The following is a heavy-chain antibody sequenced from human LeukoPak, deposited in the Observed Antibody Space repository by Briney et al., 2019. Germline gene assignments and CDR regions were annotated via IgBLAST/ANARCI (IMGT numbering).Heavy chain of an antibody. CDR3: ARVRGSSGSYEYYHYMDV. CDR1: GYSVSNGYY. CDR2: IYHSGST. V-gene: IGHV4-38-2*02. J-gene: IGHJ6*03. D-gene: IGHD1-26*01. Sequence: SETLSLTCTVSGYSVSNGYYWGWIRQPPGKGLEWIGSIYHSGSTYYNPSLKSRVTISLDTSRNQFSLKLSSVTAADTAVYYCARVRGSSGSYEYYHYMDVWGKGTTVTISS.